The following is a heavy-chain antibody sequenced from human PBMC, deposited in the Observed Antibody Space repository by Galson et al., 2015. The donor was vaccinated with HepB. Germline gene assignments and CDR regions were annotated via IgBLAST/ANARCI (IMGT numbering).Heavy chain of an antibody. CDR1: GYTFTSYG. CDR3: ARDWGFDYGDPLLPATDY. J-gene: IGHJ4*02. V-gene: IGHV1-18*01. CDR2: ISAYNGNT. D-gene: IGHD4-17*01. Sequence: SVKVSCKASGYTFTSYGISWVRQAPGQGLEWMGWISAYNGNTNYAQKLQGRVTMTTDTSTSTAYMELRSLRSDDTAVYYCARDWGFDYGDPLLPATDYWGQGTLVTVSS.